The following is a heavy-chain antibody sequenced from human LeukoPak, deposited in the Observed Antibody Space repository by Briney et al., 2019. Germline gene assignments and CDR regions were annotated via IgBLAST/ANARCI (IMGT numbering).Heavy chain of an antibody. Sequence: PGGSLRLSCAASGFTFSSYGMHWVRQAPGKGLEWVAVIWYDGSNKYYADSVKGRFTISRDNSKNTLYLQMNSLRAEDTAVYYCARGRTTGTTNWFDPWGQGTLVNVSS. CDR1: GFTFSSYG. D-gene: IGHD1-1*01. J-gene: IGHJ5*02. V-gene: IGHV3-33*01. CDR2: IWYDGSNK. CDR3: ARGRTTGTTNWFDP.